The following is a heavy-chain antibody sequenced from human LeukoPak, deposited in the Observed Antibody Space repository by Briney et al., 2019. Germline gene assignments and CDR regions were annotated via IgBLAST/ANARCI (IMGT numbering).Heavy chain of an antibody. Sequence: SVKVSCKASGYTFTGYYMHWVRQAPGQGLEWMGGIIPIFGTANYAQKFQGRVTITADESTSTAYMELSSLRSEDTAVYYCASSRARLGIGFYFDYWGQGTLVTVSS. CDR1: GYTFTGYY. CDR3: ASSRARLGIGFYFDY. V-gene: IGHV1-69*13. J-gene: IGHJ4*02. D-gene: IGHD7-27*01. CDR2: IIPIFGTA.